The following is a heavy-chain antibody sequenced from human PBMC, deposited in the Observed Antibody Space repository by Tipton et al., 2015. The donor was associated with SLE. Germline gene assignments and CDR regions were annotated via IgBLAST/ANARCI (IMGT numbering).Heavy chain of an antibody. CDR3: ARAMFEQQLVGL. J-gene: IGHJ4*02. V-gene: IGHV4-39*07. CDR1: GGSINCSTSF. CDR2: ISSSGST. D-gene: IGHD6-13*01. Sequence: TLSLTCNVSGGSINCSTSFWAWVRQPPGKGLEWSASISSSGSTDHNPSLRSRVSISLDTSKNQFSLRLTSATAADTAVYYCARAMFEQQLVGLWGQGTLVTVSS.